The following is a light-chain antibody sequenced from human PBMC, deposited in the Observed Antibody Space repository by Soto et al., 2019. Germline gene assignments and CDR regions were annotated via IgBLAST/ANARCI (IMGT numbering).Light chain of an antibody. V-gene: IGKV1-5*03. CDR1: QSISGS. CDR2: EAS. Sequence: DIKMTQSPSTLSASVGDRVTITCRASQSISGSLAWYQQKPGKAPKLLIYEASNLKSGVPSRFSGSGSGTEDTLTISSLQPDDSASYYCQQYNCYWTFGQGTRVEIK. CDR3: QQYNCYWT. J-gene: IGKJ1*01.